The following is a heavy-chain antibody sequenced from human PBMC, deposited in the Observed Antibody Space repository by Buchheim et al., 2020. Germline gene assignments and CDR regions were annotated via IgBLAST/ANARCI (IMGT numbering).Heavy chain of an antibody. CDR3: AIHNVVGATWRFDY. CDR2: ISGSGAGT. Sequence: EVQVLESGGGLVQPGGSLRLSCAASGLTFSKYVMSWFRQAPGKGLEWVSAISGSGAGTYYADSVKGRFTISRDNSKNTLFLQMNSLRAEDTAVYYCAIHNVVGATWRFDYWGQGTL. CDR1: GLTFSKYV. V-gene: IGHV3-23*01. D-gene: IGHD1-26*01. J-gene: IGHJ4*02.